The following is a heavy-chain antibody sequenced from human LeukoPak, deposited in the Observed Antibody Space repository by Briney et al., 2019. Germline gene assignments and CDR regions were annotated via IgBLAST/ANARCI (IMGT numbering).Heavy chain of an antibody. CDR3: ARGRLGWLPISGGILYGMDV. V-gene: IGHV4-34*01. CDR2: INHSGST. Sequence: ASETLSLTCAVYGGSLSGYYWSWIRQPPGKGLEWIGEINHSGSTNYNPSLKSRVTISVDTSKNQFSLKLSSVTAADTAVYYCARGRLGWLPISGGILYGMDVWGQGTTVTVSS. D-gene: IGHD5-24*01. CDR1: GGSLSGYY. J-gene: IGHJ6*02.